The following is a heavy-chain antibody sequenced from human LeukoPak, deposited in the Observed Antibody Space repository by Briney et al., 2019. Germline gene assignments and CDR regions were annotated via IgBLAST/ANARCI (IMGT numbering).Heavy chain of an antibody. D-gene: IGHD3-16*02. CDR2: FDPEDGET. CDR3: ARGITFGGIIVNVFDI. Sequence: GASVKVSCKVSGYTLTELSMHWVRQAPGKGLEWMGGFDPEDGETIYAQKFQGRVTMTEDTSTDTANMELSSLRSEDTAVYCCARGITFGGIIVNVFDIWGQGTKVTVSS. V-gene: IGHV1-24*01. CDR1: GYTLTELS. J-gene: IGHJ3*02.